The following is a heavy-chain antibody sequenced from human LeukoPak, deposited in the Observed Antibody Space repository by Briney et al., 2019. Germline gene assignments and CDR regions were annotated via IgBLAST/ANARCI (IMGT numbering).Heavy chain of an antibody. V-gene: IGHV1-2*02. D-gene: IGHD3-3*01. CDR3: ARGQYYDFWSGYYYSPHFDS. J-gene: IGHJ4*02. Sequence: ASVKVSCKASGYTFTCYNIHWVRQAPGQGVEWMGWMNPNSGGTNYAQKFQGRVSITRDTSISTDYMEVKRQRGDETAVDYCARGQYYDFWSGYYYSPHFDSWGQGTLVTVSS. CDR2: MNPNSGGT. CDR1: GYTFTCYN.